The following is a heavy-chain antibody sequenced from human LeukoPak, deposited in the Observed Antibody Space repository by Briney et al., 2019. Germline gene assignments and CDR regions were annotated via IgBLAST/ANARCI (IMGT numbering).Heavy chain of an antibody. Sequence: PGGSLRLSCAASGFTFSSYGMHWVRQAPGKGLEWVSSISSSSSYIYYADSVKGRFTISRDNAKNSLYLQMNSLRAEDTAVYYCARDRQQLSGLYNWFDPWGQGTLVTVSS. V-gene: IGHV3-21*01. CDR2: ISSSSSYI. CDR1: GFTFSSYG. J-gene: IGHJ5*02. CDR3: ARDRQQLSGLYNWFDP. D-gene: IGHD6-13*01.